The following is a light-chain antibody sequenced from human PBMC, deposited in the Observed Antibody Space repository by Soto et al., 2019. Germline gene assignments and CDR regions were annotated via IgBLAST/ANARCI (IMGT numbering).Light chain of an antibody. V-gene: IGKV3-20*01. CDR2: GAS. J-gene: IGKJ1*01. CDR1: QSVSNNY. CDR3: QQYGSSGT. Sequence: EIVLTQSPGTLSLSPGERAHLFSRASQSVSNNYLAWYQQKPGQAPGLLIYGASNRATGIPDRLSGSGSGTDFTLTIRRLEPEDFAVYYCQQYGSSGTFGQGTKVDIK.